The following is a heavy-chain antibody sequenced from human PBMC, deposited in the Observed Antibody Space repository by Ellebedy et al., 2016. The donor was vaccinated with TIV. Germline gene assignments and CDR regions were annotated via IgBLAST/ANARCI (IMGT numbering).Heavy chain of an antibody. CDR1: GYTFTSYG. J-gene: IGHJ6*03. D-gene: IGHD4-17*01. Sequence: ASVKVSXXASGYTFTSYGISWVRQAPGQGLEWMGWISAYNGNTNYAQKLQGRVTMTTDTSTSTAYMELRSLRSDDTAVYYCARDTVTTFRYYYMDVWGKGTTVTVSS. V-gene: IGHV1-18*01. CDR3: ARDTVTTFRYYYMDV. CDR2: ISAYNGNT.